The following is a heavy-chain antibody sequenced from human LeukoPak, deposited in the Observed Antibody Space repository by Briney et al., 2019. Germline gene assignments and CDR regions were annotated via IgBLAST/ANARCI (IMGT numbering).Heavy chain of an antibody. Sequence: GGSLRLSCSASGFTFSSYAMHWVRQAPGKGLEYVSAISSNGGHTYYADSVKGRFTISRDNSKNTLYLQMSSLRAEDTAVYYCVKDWDIVVIPAAMGSGYFDYWGQGTLVAVSS. J-gene: IGHJ4*02. D-gene: IGHD2-2*01. CDR1: GFTFSSYA. CDR3: VKDWDIVVIPAAMGSGYFDY. V-gene: IGHV3-64D*06. CDR2: ISSNGGHT.